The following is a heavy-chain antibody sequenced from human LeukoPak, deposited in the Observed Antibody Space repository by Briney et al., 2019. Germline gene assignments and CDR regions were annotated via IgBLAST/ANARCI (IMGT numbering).Heavy chain of an antibody. V-gene: IGHV3-11*06. CDR2: ISSSSSCT. D-gene: IGHD1-26*01. Sequence: GGSLRLSCAASGFTFSDYYMSWIRQAPGKGLEWVSYISSSSSCTNYADSVKGRFTISRDNARNSLYLQMNSLRAEDTAVYYCASFSERYAVDYWGQGTLVTVSS. CDR3: ASFSERYAVDY. J-gene: IGHJ4*02. CDR1: GFTFSDYY.